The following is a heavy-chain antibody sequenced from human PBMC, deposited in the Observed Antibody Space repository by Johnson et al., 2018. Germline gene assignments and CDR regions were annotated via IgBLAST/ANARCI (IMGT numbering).Heavy chain of an antibody. J-gene: IGHJ1*01. V-gene: IGHV3-30*03. CDR1: GFTFSTYG. D-gene: IGHD1-26*01. CDR3: ARGEGLGALQH. Sequence: QVQLVQSGGGVVQPGRSLRLSCAASGFTFSTYGMHWVRQAPGKGLEWVAVISYDRSNKYYADSVKGRFTISRDNSKNTLYLQMNSRRAEDTAVYYCARGEGLGALQHWGQGTLVTVSS. CDR2: ISYDRSNK.